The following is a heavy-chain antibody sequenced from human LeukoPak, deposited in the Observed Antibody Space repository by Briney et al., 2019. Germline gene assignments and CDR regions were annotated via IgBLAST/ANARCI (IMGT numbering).Heavy chain of an antibody. CDR2: INPNSGGT. Sequence: ASVKVSCKASGYTFTGYYMHWVRQAPGQGLEWMGWINPNSGGTNYAQKFQGRVTMTRDTSISTAYMELSRLRSDDTAVYYCARDNWNYEYYYMDVWGKGTTVTVSS. CDR3: ARDNWNYEYYYMDV. CDR1: GYTFTGYY. V-gene: IGHV1-2*02. J-gene: IGHJ6*03. D-gene: IGHD1-20*01.